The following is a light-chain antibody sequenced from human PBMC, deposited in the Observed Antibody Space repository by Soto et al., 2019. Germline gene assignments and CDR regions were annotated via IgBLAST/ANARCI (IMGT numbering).Light chain of an antibody. CDR1: QDINNY. CDR2: DAS. Sequence: DIQMTQSPSSLSASVGDRVTITCQASQDINNYLNWYQQKSGKATKLLIYDASDLETGVPSRFSGSGSGTDFTFTISSLQPEDIATYYCQQYDNLPLTFGGGTKVEIK. CDR3: QQYDNLPLT. J-gene: IGKJ4*01. V-gene: IGKV1-33*01.